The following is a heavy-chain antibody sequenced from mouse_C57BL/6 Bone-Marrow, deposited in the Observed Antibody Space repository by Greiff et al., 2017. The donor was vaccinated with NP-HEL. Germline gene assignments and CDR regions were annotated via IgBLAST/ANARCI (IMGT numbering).Heavy chain of an antibody. CDR3: ASSYYYGSSYDWYFDV. Sequence: VQLVESGAELVRPGASVKLSCKASGYTFTDYYINWVKQRPGQGLEWIARIYPGSGNTYYNEKLKGKATLTAEKSSSTAYMQLSSLTSEDSAVYFCASSYYYGSSYDWYFDVWGTGTTVTVSS. V-gene: IGHV1-76*01. D-gene: IGHD1-1*01. CDR2: IYPGSGNT. CDR1: GYTFTDYY. J-gene: IGHJ1*03.